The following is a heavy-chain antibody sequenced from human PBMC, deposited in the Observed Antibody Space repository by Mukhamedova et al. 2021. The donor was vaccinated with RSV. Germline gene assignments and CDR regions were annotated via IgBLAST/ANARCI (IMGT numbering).Heavy chain of an antibody. Sequence: IGWVRQTPGKGLEWMGIIYPGDSDTRYSPSFQGQVTISADKSISTAYLQWSSLKASDTAMYYCARPVETAIDYWGQGTLGTVSS. CDR2: IYPGDSDT. D-gene: IGHD5-18*01. CDR3: ARPVETAIDY. V-gene: IGHV5-51*01. J-gene: IGHJ4*02.